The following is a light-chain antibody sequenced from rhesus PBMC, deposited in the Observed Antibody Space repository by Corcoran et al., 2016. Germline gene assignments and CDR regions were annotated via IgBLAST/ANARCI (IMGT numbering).Light chain of an antibody. CDR1: QGISSY. J-gene: IGKJ1*01. V-gene: IGKV1-38*01. Sequence: DIQLTQSPSSLSASVGDRVTITCRASQGISSYLAWYQQKSGKAPKLLIYDASNLDSGVPSRFSGSASGTEFTLTISSLQPEDFATYYCQQRNSYPWTFGQGTKVEIK. CDR2: DAS. CDR3: QQRNSYPWT.